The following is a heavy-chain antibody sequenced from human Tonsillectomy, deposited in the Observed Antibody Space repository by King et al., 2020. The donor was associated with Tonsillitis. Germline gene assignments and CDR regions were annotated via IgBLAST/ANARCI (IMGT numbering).Heavy chain of an antibody. CDR1: GYTFTSYG. CDR3: ARDIVGANDAFDI. D-gene: IGHD1-26*01. CDR2: ISTHNGNT. Sequence: QVQLVESGAEVKKPGASVTVSCKASGYTFTSYGISWVRQAPGQGLEWMGWISTHNGNTNYAQKFQGRVTMTTDTSTSTAYMELSSLRSDDTAVYYCARDIVGANDAFDIWGQGTMVTVSS. J-gene: IGHJ3*02. V-gene: IGHV1-18*04.